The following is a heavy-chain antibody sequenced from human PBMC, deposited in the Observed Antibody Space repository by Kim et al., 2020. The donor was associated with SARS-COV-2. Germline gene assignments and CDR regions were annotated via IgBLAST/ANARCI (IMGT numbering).Heavy chain of an antibody. Sequence: IYYADSVKGRFPISRDNAKNSLYLQMNSLRAEDTAVYYCARDYGSGWYGYWGQGTLVTVSS. J-gene: IGHJ4*02. CDR3: ARDYGSGWYGY. CDR2: I. D-gene: IGHD6-19*01. V-gene: IGHV3-21*01.